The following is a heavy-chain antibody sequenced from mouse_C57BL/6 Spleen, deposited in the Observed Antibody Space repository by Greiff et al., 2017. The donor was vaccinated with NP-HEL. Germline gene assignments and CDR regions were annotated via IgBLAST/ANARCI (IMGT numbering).Heavy chain of an antibody. D-gene: IGHD2-4*01. CDR2: ISDGGSYT. Sequence: DVKLVESGGGLVKPGGSLKLSCAASGFTFSSYAMSWVRQTPEKRLEWVATISDGGSYTYYPDNVKGRFTISRDNAKNNLYLQMSHLKSEDTAMYYCARGAIYYDYVLDYWGQGTTLTVSS. V-gene: IGHV5-4*03. J-gene: IGHJ2*01. CDR3: ARGAIYYDYVLDY. CDR1: GFTFSSYA.